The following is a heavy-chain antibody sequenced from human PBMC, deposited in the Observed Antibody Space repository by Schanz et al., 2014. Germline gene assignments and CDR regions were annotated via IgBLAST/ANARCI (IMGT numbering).Heavy chain of an antibody. CDR2: IKQDESEK. Sequence: EVQLVESGGGLVQPGGSLRLSCAASGFTFSTYWMSWVRQAPGKGLEWVANIKQDESEKHYVDSVKGRFTISRDNAKNSLYLQMSSLRAEDTAIYYCAKDMARGGYNWVFDSWGQGTLVTVSS. J-gene: IGHJ4*02. CDR3: AKDMARGGYNWVFDS. CDR1: GFTFSTYW. V-gene: IGHV3-7*03. D-gene: IGHD5-12*01.